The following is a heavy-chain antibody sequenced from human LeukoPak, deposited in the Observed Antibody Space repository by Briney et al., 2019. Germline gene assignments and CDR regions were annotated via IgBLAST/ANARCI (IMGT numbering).Heavy chain of an antibody. J-gene: IGHJ5*02. CDR1: GGSFSGYY. Sequence: PSETLSLTCAIYGGSFSGYYWSFIRQPPGKGLEWIGEINHSRSTNYNPSLKSRVTISVDTSKNQFSLKLSSVTAADTAIYYCARQHCSSSSCYFDPWGQGTLVTVSS. CDR3: ARQHCSSSSCYFDP. V-gene: IGHV4-34*01. CDR2: INHSRST. D-gene: IGHD2-2*01.